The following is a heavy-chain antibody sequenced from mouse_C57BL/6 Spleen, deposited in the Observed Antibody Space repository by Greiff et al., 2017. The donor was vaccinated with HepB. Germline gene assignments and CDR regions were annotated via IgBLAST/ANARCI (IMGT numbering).Heavy chain of an antibody. J-gene: IGHJ4*01. D-gene: IGHD1-1*01. CDR2: IDPNSGGT. CDR3: AISTVVADYYAMDY. CDR1: GYTFTSYW. V-gene: IGHV1-72*01. Sequence: VQLQQPGAELVKPGASVKLSCKASGYTFTSYWMHWVKQRPGRGLEWIGRIDPNSGGTKYNEKLKSKATLTVDKPSSTAYMQLSSLTSEDSAVYYCAISTVVADYYAMDYWGQGTSVTVSS.